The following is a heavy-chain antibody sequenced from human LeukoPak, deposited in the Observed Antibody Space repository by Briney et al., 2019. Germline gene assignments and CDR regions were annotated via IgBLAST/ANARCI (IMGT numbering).Heavy chain of an antibody. D-gene: IGHD3-22*01. CDR3: AKDYDSSGYFDY. V-gene: IGHV3-53*01. CDR1: GFTVSSNY. J-gene: IGHJ4*02. Sequence: GGSLRLSCAASGFTVSSNYMGWVRQAPGKGLEWVSVIYSGGSTYYADSVKGRFTISRDNSKNTLYLQMNSLRAEDTAVYYCAKDYDSSGYFDYWGQGTLVTVSS. CDR2: IYSGGST.